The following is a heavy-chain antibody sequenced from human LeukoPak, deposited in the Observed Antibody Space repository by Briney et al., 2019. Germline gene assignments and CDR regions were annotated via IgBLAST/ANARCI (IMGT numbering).Heavy chain of an antibody. CDR1: GGSISSGGYY. J-gene: IGHJ3*02. CDR2: IYHSGST. CDR3: ARSWWGSSAHI. Sequence: SETLSLTCTVSGGSISSGGYYWSWIRQPPGKGLEWIGYIYHSGSTYYNPSLKSRVTISVDRSKNQFSLKLSSVTAADTAVYYCARSWWGSSAHILGQGTMVTVSS. V-gene: IGHV4-30-2*01. D-gene: IGHD6-6*01.